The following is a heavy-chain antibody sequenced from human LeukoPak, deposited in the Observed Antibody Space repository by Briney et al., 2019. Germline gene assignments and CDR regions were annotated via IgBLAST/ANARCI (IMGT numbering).Heavy chain of an antibody. D-gene: IGHD6-19*01. Sequence: ASVKVSCKASGYTFTGYYMHWVRQAPGQGLEWMGWINPNSGGTNYAQKFQGRVTMTRDTSISTAYMELSRLRSDDTAVYYCARVIFSSGRYCFDYWGQGTLVTVSS. CDR1: GYTFTGYY. CDR2: INPNSGGT. V-gene: IGHV1-2*02. J-gene: IGHJ4*02. CDR3: ARVIFSSGRYCFDY.